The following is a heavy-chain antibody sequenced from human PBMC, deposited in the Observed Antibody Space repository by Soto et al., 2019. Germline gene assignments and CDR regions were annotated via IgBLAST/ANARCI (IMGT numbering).Heavy chain of an antibody. CDR2: IYWNDDK. V-gene: IGHV2-5*01. CDR1: GFSLSTPGVG. D-gene: IGHD3-10*01. J-gene: IGHJ4*02. CDR3: ARGPRGRGTKGFDY. Sequence: SGPTLVNPTETLTLTCTFAGFSLSTPGVGVGWIRQPPGKALEWLTLIYWNDDKRYSPSLESRLTITKDTSKNQVVLTMTNLDPVDTATYYCARGPRGRGTKGFDYWGQGTLVTVSS.